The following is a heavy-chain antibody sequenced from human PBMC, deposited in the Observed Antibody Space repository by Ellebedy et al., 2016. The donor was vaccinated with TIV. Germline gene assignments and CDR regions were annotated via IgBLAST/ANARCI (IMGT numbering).Heavy chain of an antibody. D-gene: IGHD4-23*01. CDR3: PRDPRGTTVVLPFDP. CDR2: ISVYNGNT. J-gene: IGHJ5*02. V-gene: IGHV1-18*01. Sequence: AASVKVSCKASGYTFTSYCISWVRQAPGQGLEWMGLISVYNGNTNYAQKLQGRVTMTTDTSTSTAYMELRSLRSDDTAVYYCPRDPRGTTVVLPFDPWGQGTLVTVSS. CDR1: GYTFTSYC.